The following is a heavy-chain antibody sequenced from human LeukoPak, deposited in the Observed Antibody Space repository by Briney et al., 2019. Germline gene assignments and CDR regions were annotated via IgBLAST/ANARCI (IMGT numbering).Heavy chain of an antibody. CDR2: IYSSGNT. CDR3: AKLVSGYTDY. CDR1: GGSIISHY. V-gene: IGHV4-59*11. D-gene: IGHD3-22*01. Sequence: SETLSLTCTVSGGSIISHYWSWLRQPPGKGLEWIGYIYSSGNTNYNPSLKSRVTISVDTSKNQFSLKLSSVTAADTAVYYCAKLVSGYTDYWGQGTLVTVSS. J-gene: IGHJ4*02.